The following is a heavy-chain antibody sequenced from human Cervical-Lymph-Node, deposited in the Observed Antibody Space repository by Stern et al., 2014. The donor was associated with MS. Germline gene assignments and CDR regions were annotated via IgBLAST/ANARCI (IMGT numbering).Heavy chain of an antibody. V-gene: IGHV1-46*03. D-gene: IGHD5-18*01. CDR2: VNPNDDST. CDR3: TREGTQLKFFDS. CDR1: GDTFTRHY. J-gene: IGHJ4*02. Sequence: QLVQSGAEVKKPGASVKVSCKASGDTFTRHYIHWVRQAPGQGLAWMGLVNPNDDSTDFAQKFRGRVTMTRDTSTTTVYMELSSLRSEDTAVYYCTREGTQLKFFDSWGQGTLITVSS.